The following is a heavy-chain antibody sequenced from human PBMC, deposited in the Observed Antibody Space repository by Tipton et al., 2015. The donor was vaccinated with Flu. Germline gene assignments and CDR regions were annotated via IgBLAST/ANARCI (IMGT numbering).Heavy chain of an antibody. V-gene: IGHV4-39*07. Sequence: TLSLTCTVSGGSIGVTTYYWGWIRQPPGKGLEYIWSVYYTGGTYFNPSLKSRVTVSIDTSKKQFSLKLNSVTAADTAVYYCARLSLSFNAFDIWGQGTTVIVSS. CDR1: GGSIGVTTYY. CDR3: ARLSLSFNAFDI. D-gene: IGHD2/OR15-2a*01. J-gene: IGHJ3*02. CDR2: VYYTGGT.